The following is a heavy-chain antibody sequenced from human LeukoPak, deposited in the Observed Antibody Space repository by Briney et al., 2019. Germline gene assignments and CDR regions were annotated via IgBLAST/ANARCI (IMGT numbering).Heavy chain of an antibody. D-gene: IGHD3-10*01. Sequence: GGSLRLSCAASGFTFSNYAMSWVRQAPGKGLEWVSAISGGGGSTYYADSVKGRFTISRDNSKNTLYLQMNSLRAEDTAVFYRAKDASGSYYAIYFDYWGQGTLVTVSS. J-gene: IGHJ4*02. CDR2: ISGGGGST. V-gene: IGHV3-23*01. CDR1: GFTFSNYA. CDR3: AKDASGSYYAIYFDY.